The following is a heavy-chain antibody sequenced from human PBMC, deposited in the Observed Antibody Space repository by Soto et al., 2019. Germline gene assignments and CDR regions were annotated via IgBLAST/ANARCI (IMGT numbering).Heavy chain of an antibody. Sequence: PGGSLRLSCEGSGFSFSLYWMSWVRQAPGKGLEWVANIKRDGSEQYYADSVKGRFTISRDNAKNSLFLQMNNLRTEDTAVYYCARTYTSGWSLPFDYWGQGTLVTVSS. CDR1: GFSFSLYW. J-gene: IGHJ4*02. D-gene: IGHD6-19*01. V-gene: IGHV3-7*01. CDR2: IKRDGSEQ. CDR3: ARTYTSGWSLPFDY.